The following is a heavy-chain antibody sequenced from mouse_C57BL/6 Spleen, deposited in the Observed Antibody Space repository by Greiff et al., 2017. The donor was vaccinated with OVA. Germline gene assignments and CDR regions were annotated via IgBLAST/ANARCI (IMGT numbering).Heavy chain of an antibody. Sequence: GGGLVQPNGSLTLSCAASGFTFTTSAMHWVRPAPGKGLDWVARIRSKSSNYATYYADSVKDRLTISSDDSQSMLYLQRNNLKTDDTAMYYCVRDHYDGYQVYYAMDYWGQGTSVTVSS. CDR1: GFTFTTSA. V-gene: IGHV10-3*01. CDR2: IRSKSSNYAT. D-gene: IGHD2-3*01. J-gene: IGHJ4*01. CDR3: VRDHYDGYQVYYAMDY.